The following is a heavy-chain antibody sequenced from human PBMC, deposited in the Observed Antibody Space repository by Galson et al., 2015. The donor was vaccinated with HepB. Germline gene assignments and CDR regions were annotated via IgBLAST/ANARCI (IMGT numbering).Heavy chain of an antibody. V-gene: IGHV1-2*04. CDR2: INPNSGGT. CDR1: GYTFTGYY. Sequence: SVKVSCKASGYTFTGYYMHWVRQAPGQGLEWMGWINPNSGGTNYAQKFQGWVTMTRDTSISTAYMELSRLRSDDTAVYYCARGGLGYGGNSAGVFDYWGQGTLVTVSS. CDR3: ARGGLGYGGNSAGVFDY. J-gene: IGHJ4*02. D-gene: IGHD4-23*01.